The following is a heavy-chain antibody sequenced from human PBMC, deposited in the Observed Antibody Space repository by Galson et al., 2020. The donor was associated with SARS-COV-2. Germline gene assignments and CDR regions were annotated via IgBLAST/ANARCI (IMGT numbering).Heavy chain of an antibody. CDR1: GFTFSSYA. J-gene: IGHJ3*02. D-gene: IGHD7-27*01. CDR3: AREGILGIDAFDI. CDR2: ISYDGSNK. Sequence: GGSLRLSCAASGFTFSSYAMHWVRQAPGKGLEWVAVISYDGSNKYYADSVKGRFTISRDNSKNTLYLQMNSLRAEDTAVYYCAREGILGIDAFDIWGQGTMVTVSS. V-gene: IGHV3-30*04.